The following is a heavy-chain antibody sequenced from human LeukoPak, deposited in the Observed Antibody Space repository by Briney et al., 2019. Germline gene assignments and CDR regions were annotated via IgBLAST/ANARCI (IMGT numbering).Heavy chain of an antibody. V-gene: IGHV3-74*01. Sequence: GGSLRLSCAAFGFTFSRSWMHWVRQAPGKELVWLSRINSDGGDTTYADSVKGRFTISRDNAKNTLYLQMNSLRAEDTAMYYCARASGTDSSGYLQIDYWGQGTLVTVSS. CDR1: GFTFSRSW. CDR2: INSDGGDT. J-gene: IGHJ4*02. CDR3: ARASGTDSSGYLQIDY. D-gene: IGHD3-22*01.